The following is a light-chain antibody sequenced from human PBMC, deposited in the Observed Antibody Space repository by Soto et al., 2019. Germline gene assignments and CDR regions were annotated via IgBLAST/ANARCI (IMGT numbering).Light chain of an antibody. CDR1: QSVGSK. CDR3: QQYNNWPPLT. CDR2: DAF. J-gene: IGKJ4*01. Sequence: EVVMTQSPATLSVSPGERATLSCRASQSVGSKLAGYQQKPGQAPRLLIFDAFTRATGIPARFSGSGSGTEFTLFLSSLQSEDFAVYYCQQYNNWPPLTFGGGTKVEI. V-gene: IGKV3-15*01.